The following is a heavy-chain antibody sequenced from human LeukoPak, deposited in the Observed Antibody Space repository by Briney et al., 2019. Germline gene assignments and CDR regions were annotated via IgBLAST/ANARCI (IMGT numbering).Heavy chain of an antibody. J-gene: IGHJ5*02. V-gene: IGHV3-48*03. D-gene: IGHD2-15*01. CDR2: ISSSGTTI. CDR1: GFTFSSYE. Sequence: QPGGSLRLSCAASGFTFSSYEMNWVRQAPGKGLEWVSYISSSGTTIYYADSVKGRFTISRDNAKSSLYLQMNSLRAEDTAVYYCARVGVVVAATGNLWFDPWGQGTLVTVSS. CDR3: ARVGVVVAATGNLWFDP.